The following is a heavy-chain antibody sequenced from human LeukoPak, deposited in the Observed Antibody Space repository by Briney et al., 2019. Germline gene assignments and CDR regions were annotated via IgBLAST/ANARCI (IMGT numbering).Heavy chain of an antibody. CDR2: ISWDGGST. Sequence: PGGSLRLSCAASGFTFDDYAMHWVRHAPGKGLEWVSLISWDGGSTYYADSVKGRFTISRDNSKNSLYLQMNSLRAEDTALYYCAKDASGDLEYWGQGTLVTVSS. CDR1: GFTFDDYA. D-gene: IGHD7-27*01. J-gene: IGHJ4*02. V-gene: IGHV3-43D*03. CDR3: AKDASGDLEY.